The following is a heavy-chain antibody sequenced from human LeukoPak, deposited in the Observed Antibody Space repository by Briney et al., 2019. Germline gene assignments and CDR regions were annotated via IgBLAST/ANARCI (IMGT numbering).Heavy chain of an antibody. V-gene: IGHV3-30*02. CDR2: IRYDGSNK. D-gene: IGHD6-19*01. Sequence: PGGSLRLSCAASGFTFSSYGMHWVRQAPGKGLEWVAFIRYDGSNKYYTDSVKGRFTISRDNSKNTLYLQMNSLRPEDTAVYYCARSGISVAGYFDYWGQGTLVTVSS. CDR1: GFTFSSYG. CDR3: ARSGISVAGYFDY. J-gene: IGHJ4*02.